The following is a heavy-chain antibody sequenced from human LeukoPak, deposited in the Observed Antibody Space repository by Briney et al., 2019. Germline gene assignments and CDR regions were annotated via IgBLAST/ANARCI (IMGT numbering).Heavy chain of an antibody. CDR1: GYTFTSYG. D-gene: IGHD2-2*01. Sequence: GASVKVSCKASGYTFTSYGISWVRQAPGQGLEWMGWISAYNGNTNYAQKLQGRVTMTTDTSTSTAYMELRSLRSDDTAVYYCAREGGSDVVVVPAGTYYYYYGMDVWGQGTTVTVSS. J-gene: IGHJ6*02. CDR3: AREGGSDVVVVPAGTYYYYYGMDV. CDR2: ISAYNGNT. V-gene: IGHV1-18*01.